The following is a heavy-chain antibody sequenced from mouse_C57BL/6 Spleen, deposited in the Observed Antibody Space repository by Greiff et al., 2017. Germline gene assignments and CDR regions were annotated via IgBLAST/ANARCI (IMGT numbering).Heavy chain of an antibody. Sequence: EVKLVESGGDLVKPGGSLKLSCAASGFTFSRYGMSWVRQTPDKRLEWVATLSSGGSYTYYPDSVKGRFPISRDNAKHHLYLHMSSLKSEDTAMYYCARRENGSSPHWYFDGWGTGTTVTVSS. D-gene: IGHD1-1*01. V-gene: IGHV5-6*02. CDR2: LSSGGSYT. J-gene: IGHJ1*03. CDR3: ARRENGSSPHWYFDG. CDR1: GFTFSRYG.